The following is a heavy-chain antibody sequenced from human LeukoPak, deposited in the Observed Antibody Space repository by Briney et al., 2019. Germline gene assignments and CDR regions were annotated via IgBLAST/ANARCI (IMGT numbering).Heavy chain of an antibody. D-gene: IGHD6-19*01. J-gene: IGHJ4*02. CDR2: INPSGGST. CDR1: GYTFTSYY. Sequence: ASVNVSCQASGYTFTSYYMHWVRQAPAQGLEGVGIINPSGGSTSYAQKFQSRVTMTRDMSTSTVYMELSSLRSEDTAVYYCARDKVLDSSGWTRGFDYWGQGTLVTVSS. V-gene: IGHV1-46*01. CDR3: ARDKVLDSSGWTRGFDY.